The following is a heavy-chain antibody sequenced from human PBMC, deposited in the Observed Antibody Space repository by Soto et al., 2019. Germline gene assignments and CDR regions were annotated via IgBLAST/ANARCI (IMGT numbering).Heavy chain of an antibody. V-gene: IGHV3-74*01. J-gene: IGHJ6*03. D-gene: IGHD6-13*01. CDR1: GFTFSAYW. CDR3: ARDSSSSCTSNCYMDV. Sequence: EVQLVESGGGLVQPGGSPRLSCAASGFTFSAYWMHWVRQAPGKGLVWVSHVNSDGSSTSYADSVKGRSTISRDIAKNTLYLQMNSLRAEDTAVYFCARDSSSSCTSNCYMDVGGEGTTVTVSS. CDR2: VNSDGSST.